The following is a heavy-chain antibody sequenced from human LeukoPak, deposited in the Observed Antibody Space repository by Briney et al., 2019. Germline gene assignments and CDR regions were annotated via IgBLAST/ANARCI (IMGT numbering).Heavy chain of an antibody. Sequence: SETLSLTCTVSGYSISSGYYWGWIRQPPGKGLEWIGSIYHSGSTYYNPSLKRRVTISVDTSKNQFSLKLSSVTAADTAVYYCARVLATWGFDYWGQGTLVTVSS. D-gene: IGHD5-12*01. CDR2: IYHSGST. J-gene: IGHJ4*02. CDR3: ARVLATWGFDY. CDR1: GYSISSGYY. V-gene: IGHV4-38-2*02.